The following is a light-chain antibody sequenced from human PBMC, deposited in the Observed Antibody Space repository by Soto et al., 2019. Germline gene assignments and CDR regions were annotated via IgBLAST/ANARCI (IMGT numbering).Light chain of an antibody. CDR2: AAS. Sequence: IPMTQSPSSLSASVGDRVTITCRASQSIGNFLNRYQQRPGKAPKLLIYAASSLESGVPSRFTARASGTEFTLTISSLQPEDSATYYCQQSYTTPPYSFGQGTKLEIK. CDR3: QQSYTTPPYS. J-gene: IGKJ2*01. V-gene: IGKV1-39*01. CDR1: QSIGNF.